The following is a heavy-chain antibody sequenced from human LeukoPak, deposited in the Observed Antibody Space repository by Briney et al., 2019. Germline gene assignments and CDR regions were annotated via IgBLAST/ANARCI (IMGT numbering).Heavy chain of an antibody. CDR2: ISAYNGNT. D-gene: IGHD2-2*01. Sequence: GASVKVSCKASGYTFTSYGISWVRQAPGQGLEWMGWISAYNGNTNYAQKLQGRVTMTTDTSTSTAYMELRSLRSDDTAVYYCARTHPIVVVPAAMFVQEELVPWGQGTLVTVSS. CDR3: ARTHPIVVVPAAMFVQEELVP. V-gene: IGHV1-18*01. J-gene: IGHJ5*02. CDR1: GYTFTSYG.